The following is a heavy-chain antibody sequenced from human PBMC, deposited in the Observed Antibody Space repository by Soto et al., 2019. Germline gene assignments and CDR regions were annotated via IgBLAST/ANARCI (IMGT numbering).Heavy chain of an antibody. V-gene: IGHV3-30-3*01. J-gene: IGHJ5*02. Sequence: QVRLVESGGGVVQPGRSLRLSCKASGFSFSSYAMYWFRQPPGKGLEWVAVISHDGINKHYADSVKGRVTVSRDNSNHSLELQLNSLRGEDTAMYYCARDMYSSDYFVKWFEPWGQGTLVTVSS. D-gene: IGHD6-19*01. CDR3: ARDMYSSDYFVKWFEP. CDR1: GFSFSSYA. CDR2: ISHDGINK.